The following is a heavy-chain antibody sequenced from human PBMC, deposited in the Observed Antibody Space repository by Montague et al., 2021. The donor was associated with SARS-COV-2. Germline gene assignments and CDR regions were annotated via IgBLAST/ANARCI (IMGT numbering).Heavy chain of an antibody. V-gene: IGHV4-34*01. Sequence: SETLSLTCAVSGGSFSSYYWSWIRQPPGKGLEWIAEINHSGTSNYNPSLKSRATMSLDTSKNQFSPKLNSVTVADTAVYYCARLAYCYSDCFSWREMFFDSWGQGTLVTVSS. CDR1: GGSFSSYY. CDR3: ARLAYCYSDCFSWREMFFDS. J-gene: IGHJ4*02. D-gene: IGHD3-9*01. CDR2: INHSGTS.